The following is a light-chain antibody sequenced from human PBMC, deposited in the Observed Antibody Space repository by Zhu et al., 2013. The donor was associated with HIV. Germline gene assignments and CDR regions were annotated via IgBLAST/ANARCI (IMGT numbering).Light chain of an antibody. CDR3: QQYGTFPRT. CDR1: QSVSSSY. Sequence: EIVLTQSPGTLSLSPGERATLSCRASQSVSSSYLAWYQQKPGQAPRLLIYGASSRATGIPDRFSGSGSGADFTLTISRLEPADFAVYYCQQYGTFPRTFGQGTRVDIK. CDR2: GAS. V-gene: IGKV3-20*01. J-gene: IGKJ1*01.